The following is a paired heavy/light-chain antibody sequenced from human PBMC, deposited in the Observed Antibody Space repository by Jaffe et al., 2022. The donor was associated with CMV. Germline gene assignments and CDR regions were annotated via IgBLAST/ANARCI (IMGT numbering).Light chain of an antibody. J-gene: IGKJ3*01. CDR2: DAS. V-gene: IGKV3-11*01. CDR3: QQRSNWLLT. Sequence: EIVLTQSPATLSLSPGERATLSCRASQSVSSYLAWYQHKPGQAPRLLIYDASNRATGIPARFSGSGSGTDFILTISSLEPEDFAVYYCQQRSNWLLTFGPGTKVDIK. CDR1: QSVSSY.
Heavy chain of an antibody. J-gene: IGHJ1*01. CDR3: AREIGCSGGTCYPEYFQH. D-gene: IGHD2-15*01. CDR2: INSDGNSP. V-gene: IGHV3-74*01. Sequence: EVQLVESGGGLVQPGGSLRLSCAASGFTFSSYWMHWVRQAPGKGLVWVSRINSDGNSPSYADSVKGRFTISRDNAKSTLYLQMNNLRAEDTAMYYCAREIGCSGGTCYPEYFQHWGQGTLVTVSS. CDR1: GFTFSSYW.